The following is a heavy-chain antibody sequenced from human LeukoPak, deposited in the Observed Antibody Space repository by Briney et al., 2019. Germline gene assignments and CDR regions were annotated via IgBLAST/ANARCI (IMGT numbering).Heavy chain of an antibody. V-gene: IGHV3-33*01. CDR1: GFTFSSYG. J-gene: IGHJ4*02. CDR2: IWYDGSNK. Sequence: GRSLRLSCAASGFTFSSYGMHWVRQAPGKGLEWVAVIWYDGSNKYYADSVKGRFTISRDNSKNTLYLQMNSLRAGDTAVYYCARDLGAAAGLDYWGQGTLVTVSS. D-gene: IGHD6-13*01. CDR3: ARDLGAAAGLDY.